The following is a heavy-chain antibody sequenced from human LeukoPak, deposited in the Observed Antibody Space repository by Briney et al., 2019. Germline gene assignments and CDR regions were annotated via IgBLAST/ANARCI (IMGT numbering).Heavy chain of an antibody. CDR1: GFTFSSYW. J-gene: IGHJ5*02. V-gene: IGHV3-7*03. D-gene: IGHD4-17*01. CDR3: AKRNTVTLARGFDP. CDR2: IKQDGSEK. Sequence: GGSLRLSCAASGFTFSSYWMSWVRQAPGKGLEWVANIKQDGSEKYYADSVKGRFTISRDNSKNTLYLQMNSLRAEDTAVYYCAKRNTVTLARGFDPWGQGTLVTVSS.